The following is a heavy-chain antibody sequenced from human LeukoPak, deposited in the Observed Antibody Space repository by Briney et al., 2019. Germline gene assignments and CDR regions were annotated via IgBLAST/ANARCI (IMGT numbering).Heavy chain of an antibody. D-gene: IGHD3-16*01. CDR1: GGSFSGHY. J-gene: IGHJ4*02. V-gene: IGHV4-34*01. Sequence: SETLSLTCAVYGGSFSGHYWSWTRQPPGKGLEWIGEIHPSGSTSYNPSLESRVTISVDTSKNQLSLKLSSVTAADTAVYFCARGGDAHRGGNYWGQGTLVTVSS. CDR3: ARGGDAHRGGNY. CDR2: IHPSGST.